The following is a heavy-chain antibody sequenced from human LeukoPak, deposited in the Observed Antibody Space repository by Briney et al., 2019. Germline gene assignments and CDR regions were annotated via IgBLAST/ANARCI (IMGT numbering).Heavy chain of an antibody. Sequence: GGSLRLSCAASGFSFSSYSMNWVRQAPGKGLEWVSSISSTTSYIYYADSVKGRFTISRDNSKNTLYLQMNSLRAEDTAVYYCAKEHIVVVTATYYYYMDVWGKGTTVTISS. CDR1: GFSFSSYS. J-gene: IGHJ6*03. D-gene: IGHD2-21*02. CDR2: ISSTTSYI. V-gene: IGHV3-21*04. CDR3: AKEHIVVVTATYYYYMDV.